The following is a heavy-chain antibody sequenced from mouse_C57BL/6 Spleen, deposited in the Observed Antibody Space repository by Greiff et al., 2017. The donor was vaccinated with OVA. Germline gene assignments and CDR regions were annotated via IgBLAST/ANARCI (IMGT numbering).Heavy chain of an antibody. CDR2: IRNKANGYTT. CDR3: ARSHYGSSPGWFAY. V-gene: IGHV7-3*01. D-gene: IGHD1-1*01. J-gene: IGHJ3*01. Sequence: EVHLVESGGGLVQPGGSLSLSCAASGFTFTDYYMSWVRQPPGKALAWLGFIRNKANGYTTEYSASVKGRFTISRDNSQSILYLQMNALRAEDSATYYCARSHYGSSPGWFAYWGQGTLVTVSA. CDR1: GFTFTDYY.